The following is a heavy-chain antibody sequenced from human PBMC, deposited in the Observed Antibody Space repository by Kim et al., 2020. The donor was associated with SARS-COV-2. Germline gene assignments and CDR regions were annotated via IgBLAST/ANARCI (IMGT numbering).Heavy chain of an antibody. Sequence: VKGRFTIPRDNAKNSLYLQMNSLRAEDTAVYYCARDKSYDYVWGSYRFDYWGQGTLVTVSS. CDR3: ARDKSYDYVWGSYRFDY. J-gene: IGHJ4*02. V-gene: IGHV3-11*01. D-gene: IGHD3-16*02.